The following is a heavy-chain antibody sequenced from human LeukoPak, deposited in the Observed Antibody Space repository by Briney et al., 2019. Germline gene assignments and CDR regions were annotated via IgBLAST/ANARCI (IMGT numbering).Heavy chain of an antibody. Sequence: PSETLSLTYTVSGVSSSSGSYYCNWIRQPAGKGLEWIGRIYTSGSTSYNPSLKSRVSISVDTSKNQFSLKLSSVTAADTAVYYCARHEGTGWTVTNGWGAFDIWGQGTMVTVSS. D-gene: IGHD4-17*01. CDR2: IYTSGST. CDR1: GVSSSSGSYY. CDR3: ARHEGTGWTVTNGWGAFDI. V-gene: IGHV4-61*02. J-gene: IGHJ3*02.